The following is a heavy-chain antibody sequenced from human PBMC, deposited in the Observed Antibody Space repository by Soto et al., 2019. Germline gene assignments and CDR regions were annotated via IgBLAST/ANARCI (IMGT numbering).Heavy chain of an antibody. J-gene: IGHJ3*01. Sequence: EVQLLESGGGLVQPGESLRLSCAASGFTFSYYWMHWVRQAPGMGLVWVSRIHSDGSSTTYADSVKGRFTISRDNARNTLYLQMNSLRAEDTAVYYCARGDREAFDLWGQGTVLTVSS. CDR1: GFTFSYYW. V-gene: IGHV3-74*01. CDR3: ARGDREAFDL. CDR2: IHSDGSST.